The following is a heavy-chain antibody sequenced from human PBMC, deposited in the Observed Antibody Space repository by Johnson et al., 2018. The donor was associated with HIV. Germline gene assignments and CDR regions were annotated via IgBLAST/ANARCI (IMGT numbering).Heavy chain of an antibody. J-gene: IGHJ3*02. CDR1: GFTFSSYA. CDR2: IHYDGSNK. Sequence: QVQLVESGGGLVQPGGSLRLSCAASGFTFSSYAMHWVRQAPGKGLEWVAFIHYDGSNKYYADSVKGRFTISRDNSKNTLYLQMNSLRAEDTAVYYCAKEEDIWRLGLYRAFDIWGQGTMVTVSS. V-gene: IGHV3-30*02. CDR3: AKEEDIWRLGLYRAFDI. D-gene: IGHD2-15*01.